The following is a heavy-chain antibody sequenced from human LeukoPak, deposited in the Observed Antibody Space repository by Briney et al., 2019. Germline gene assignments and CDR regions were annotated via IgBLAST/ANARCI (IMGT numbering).Heavy chain of an antibody. CDR2: ISSDGNTK. J-gene: IGHJ3*02. Sequence: GGSLRLSCTASGFTFGSYAMHWVRQAPGKGLEWAAVISSDGNTKYYADSVEGRFTISRDNSNNTLYLQMNSLGADDTAIYYCARRRIVGSTDDAFDIWGQGTMVTLSS. CDR3: ARRRIVGSTDDAFDI. CDR1: GFTFGSYA. V-gene: IGHV3-30-3*01. D-gene: IGHD1-26*01.